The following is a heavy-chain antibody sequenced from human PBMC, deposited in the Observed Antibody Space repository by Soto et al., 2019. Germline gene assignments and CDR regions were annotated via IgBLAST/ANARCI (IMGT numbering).Heavy chain of an antibody. Sequence: SETLSLTCTVSGGSISSYYWSWIRQPPGKGLEWIGYIYYSGSTNYNPSLKSRVTISVDTSKNQFSLKLSSVTAADTAVYYCARASRDVLLWFGEEYYFDYWGQGTLVTVSS. J-gene: IGHJ4*02. CDR3: ARASRDVLLWFGEEYYFDY. CDR2: IYYSGST. D-gene: IGHD3-10*01. CDR1: GGSISSYY. V-gene: IGHV4-59*01.